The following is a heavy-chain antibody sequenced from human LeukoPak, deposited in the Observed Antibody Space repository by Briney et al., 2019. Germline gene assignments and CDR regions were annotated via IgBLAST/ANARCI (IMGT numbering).Heavy chain of an antibody. Sequence: GGSLSHSCAASGFTFSSYAMSWVRQAPGQGLEWVSAISGSGGSTYYADSVKGRFTISRDNSKNTLYLQMNSLRAEDTAVYYCAKDHGAMAEGPWGQGILVTVSS. D-gene: IGHD5-18*01. CDR3: AKDHGAMAEGP. J-gene: IGHJ5*02. CDR2: ISGSGGST. V-gene: IGHV3-23*01. CDR1: GFTFSSYA.